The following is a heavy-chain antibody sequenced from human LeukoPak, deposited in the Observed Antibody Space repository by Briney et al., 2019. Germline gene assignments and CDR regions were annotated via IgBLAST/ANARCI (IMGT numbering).Heavy chain of an antibody. J-gene: IGHJ4*02. CDR2: IFHTGST. Sequence: PSETLSLTCTVSGHSISSIYYWGWIRQPPGKGLEWIGTIFHTGSTYYNPSLKSRVTMSVDTSKNQFSLKLNSVTAADTAVYYCARGPHYALGIYFDYWGQGTLVTVSS. V-gene: IGHV4-38-2*02. D-gene: IGHD7-27*01. CDR1: GHSISSIYY. CDR3: ARGPHYALGIYFDY.